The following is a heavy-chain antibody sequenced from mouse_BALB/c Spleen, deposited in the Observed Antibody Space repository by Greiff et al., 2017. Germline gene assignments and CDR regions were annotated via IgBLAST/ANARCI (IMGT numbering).Heavy chain of an antibody. CDR1: GFAFSSYD. D-gene: IGHD1-2*01. CDR3: ARLRLRRAMDY. J-gene: IGHJ4*01. V-gene: IGHV5-12-1*01. CDR2: ISSGGGST. Sequence: EVNVVESGGGLVKPGGSLKLSCAASGFAFSSYDMSWVRQTPEKRLEWVAYISSGGGSTYYPDTVKGRFTISRDNAKNTLYLQMSSLKSEDTAMYYCARLRLRRAMDYWGQGTSVTVSS.